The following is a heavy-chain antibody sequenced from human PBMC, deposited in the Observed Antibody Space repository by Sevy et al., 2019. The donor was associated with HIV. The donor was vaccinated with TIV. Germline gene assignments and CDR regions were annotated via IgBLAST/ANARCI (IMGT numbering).Heavy chain of an antibody. V-gene: IGHV4-38-2*02. CDR1: GYSISSGYY. D-gene: IGHD5-18*01. Sequence: SETLSLTCTVSGYSISSGYYWGWIRQSPGKGLEWIGSFYLGGSTYYNPSLKSRVTISPDSSKNQFSLTLNSVTAADTAVYFCVRLVTAVVYYFDYWGQGTLVTVSS. CDR2: FYLGGST. CDR3: VRLVTAVVYYFDY. J-gene: IGHJ4*02.